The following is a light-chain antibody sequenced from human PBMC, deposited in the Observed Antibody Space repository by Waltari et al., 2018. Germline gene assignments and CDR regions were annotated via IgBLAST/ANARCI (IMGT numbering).Light chain of an antibody. CDR3: YSYAGSSTYV. CDR1: KTDLGSYDL. J-gene: IGLJ1*01. Sequence: QSALTQPASVSGSPGQPITISCTGTKTDLGSYDLVSWYRQPPGKAPKFIIYDVNKRPSGISSRFSGSKSGNTASLIISVLQADDEAYYYCYSYAGSSTYVFGTGTKLTVL. CDR2: DVN. V-gene: IGLV2-23*02.